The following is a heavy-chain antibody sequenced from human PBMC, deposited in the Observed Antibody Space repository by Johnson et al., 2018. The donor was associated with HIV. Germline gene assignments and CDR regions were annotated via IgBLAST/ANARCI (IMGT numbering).Heavy chain of an antibody. J-gene: IGHJ3*02. CDR3: ARVTIFGVTKVDAFDI. Sequence: VQLVESGGGLIQPGGSLRLSCAASGFSVSNNYMSWVRQAPGKGLEWVSVIYGGGSTYYADSVKGRFTISRDNFKNTLYLQMNSLRAEDTAVYYCARVTIFGVTKVDAFDIWGQGTMVTISS. CDR2: IYGGGST. CDR1: GFSVSNNY. D-gene: IGHD3-3*01. V-gene: IGHV3-53*01.